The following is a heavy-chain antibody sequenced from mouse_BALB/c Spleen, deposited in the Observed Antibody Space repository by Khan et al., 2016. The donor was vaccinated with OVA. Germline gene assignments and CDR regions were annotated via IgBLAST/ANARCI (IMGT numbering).Heavy chain of an antibody. CDR2: IYPGSGNT. V-gene: IGHV1-77*01. CDR1: GYTFTDHY. CDR3: ARMDTTSLDY. J-gene: IGHJ2*01. D-gene: IGHD2-3*01. Sequence: QVRLQQSGAELARPGASVKLSCKASGYTFTDHYITWVKQRTGQGLEWIGEIYPGSGNTYYNENFKGKATLTADKSSSTAYMHLSSLTSEDSAVYFCARMDTTSLDYWGQGTTLTVSS.